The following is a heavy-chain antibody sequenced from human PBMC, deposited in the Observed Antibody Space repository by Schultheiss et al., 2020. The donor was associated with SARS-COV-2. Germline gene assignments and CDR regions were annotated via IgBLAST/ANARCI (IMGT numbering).Heavy chain of an antibody. Sequence: GGSLRLSCAASGFTFSSYAMHWVRQAPGKGLEYVSAISSNGGSTYYANSVKGRFTISRDNAKNSLYLQMNSLRAEDTALYYCARGRGQEHDYWGQGTLVTVSS. CDR2: ISSNGGST. D-gene: IGHD1/OR15-1a*01. CDR3: ARGRGQEHDY. J-gene: IGHJ4*02. CDR1: GFTFSSYA. V-gene: IGHV3-64*01.